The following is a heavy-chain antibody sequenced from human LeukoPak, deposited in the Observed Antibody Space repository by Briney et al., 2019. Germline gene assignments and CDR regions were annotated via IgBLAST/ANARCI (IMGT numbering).Heavy chain of an antibody. CDR2: IASGFQT. J-gene: IGHJ4*02. V-gene: IGHV3-13*01. D-gene: IGHD5-18*01. Sequence: GGSLRLSCTASGFTLSSHDMHWVRQTTGEGLEWVAAIASGFQTFYAGSVKGRFTVSREDAKNSLYLQMNSLRAGDTAVYYCVREARGYHYTYFDYWGQGTLVTVSS. CDR3: VREARGYHYTYFDY. CDR1: GFTLSSHD.